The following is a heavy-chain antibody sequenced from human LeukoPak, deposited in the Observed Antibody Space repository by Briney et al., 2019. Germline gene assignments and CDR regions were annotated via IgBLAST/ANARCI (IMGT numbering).Heavy chain of an antibody. J-gene: IGHJ3*02. CDR3: TRDGGEGGNSAFDI. D-gene: IGHD3-16*01. Sequence: GGSLRLSCAASGFTFSDYILDWVRQAPGKGLEWIGRIRRGTNGYTTEYAASVKGRFIISRDDSKNPLYLHMSSLKTEDTAVYHCTRDGGEGGNSAFDIWGQGTMVTVSS. CDR2: IRRGTNGYTT. V-gene: IGHV3-72*01. CDR1: GFTFSDYI.